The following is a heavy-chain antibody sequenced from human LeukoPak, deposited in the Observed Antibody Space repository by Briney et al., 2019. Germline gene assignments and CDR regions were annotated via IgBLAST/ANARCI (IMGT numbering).Heavy chain of an antibody. CDR1: GGSFSGGSISSTTHH. CDR3: ARGFWTGYFDAYDI. D-gene: IGHD3/OR15-3a*01. V-gene: IGHV4-39*01. J-gene: IGHJ3*02. CDR2: IYYTGST. Sequence: SETLSLTCTVSGGSFSGGSISSTTHHWGWIRQPPGKGLEWIGSIYYTGSTYHNPSLKSRVTMSVDTSKSQVSLSLNSVTAADTAMYYCARGFWTGYFDAYDIWGQGTMVTVSA.